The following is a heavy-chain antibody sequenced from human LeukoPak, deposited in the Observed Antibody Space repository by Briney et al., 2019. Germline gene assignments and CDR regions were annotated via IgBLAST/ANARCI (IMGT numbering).Heavy chain of an antibody. V-gene: IGHV3-15*01. CDR1: GFSFNDAW. J-gene: IGHJ4*02. CDR2: IKRKTDGGTT. CDR3: TTDTRRVVVPK. Sequence: GGALRLSCSASGFSFNDAWMSWVRQAPGKGLEWVGRIKRKTDGGTTDYAAPVKGRFTISRDDSKTSLYLQMNNLKTEDTAVYYCTTDTRRVVVPKWGQGTLVTVSS. D-gene: IGHD2-15*01.